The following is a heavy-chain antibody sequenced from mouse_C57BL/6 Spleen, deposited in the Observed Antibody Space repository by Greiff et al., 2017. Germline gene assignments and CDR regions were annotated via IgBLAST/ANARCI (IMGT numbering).Heavy chain of an antibody. CDR1: GYTFTDYE. Sequence: QVQLKQSGAELVRPGASVTLSCKASGYTFTDYEMHWVKQTPVHGLEWIGAIDPETGGTAYNQKFKGKAILTADKSSSTAYMELRSLTSEDSAVYYCTGGGELYYDPAWFAYWGQGTLVTVSA. CDR2: IDPETGGT. J-gene: IGHJ3*01. CDR3: TGGGELYYDPAWFAY. V-gene: IGHV1-15*01. D-gene: IGHD1-1*02.